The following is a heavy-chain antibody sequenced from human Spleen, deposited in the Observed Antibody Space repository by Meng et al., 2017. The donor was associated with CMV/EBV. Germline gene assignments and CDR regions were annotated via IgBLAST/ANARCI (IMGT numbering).Heavy chain of an antibody. CDR1: GYTCHSYG. Sequence: QGEVVRSGAEVQRRGAAVDISHKDSGYTCHSYGISWVRQAPGQGLEWMGWSSAYNGNTNYAQKLQGKVTITTDTSTSTAYMELRSLRSYDTAVYYCARTGIFGVVIIPYWGQGTLVTVSS. CDR2: SSAYNGNT. J-gene: IGHJ4*02. D-gene: IGHD3-3*01. CDR3: ARTGIFGVVIIPY. V-gene: IGHV1-18*04.